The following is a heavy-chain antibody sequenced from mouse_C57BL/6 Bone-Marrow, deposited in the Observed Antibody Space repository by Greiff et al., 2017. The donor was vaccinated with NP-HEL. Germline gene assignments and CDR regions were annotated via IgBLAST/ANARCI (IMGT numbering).Heavy chain of an antibody. CDR2: ISNGGGST. V-gene: IGHV5-12*01. CDR1: GFTFSDYY. J-gene: IGHJ3*01. CDR3: ARSTMVTTTGFAY. D-gene: IGHD2-2*01. Sequence: EVQLVESGGGLVQPGGSLKLSCAASGFTFSDYYMYWVRQTPEKRLEWVAYISNGGGSTYYPDTVKGRFTISRDNAKNTLYLQMSRLKSEDTAMYYCARSTMVTTTGFAYWGQGTLVTVSA.